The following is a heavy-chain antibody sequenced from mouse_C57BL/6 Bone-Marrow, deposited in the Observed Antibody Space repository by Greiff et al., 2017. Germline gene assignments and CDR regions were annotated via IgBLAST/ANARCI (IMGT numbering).Heavy chain of an antibody. J-gene: IGHJ1*03. CDR1: GYTFTSYW. Sequence: VQLQQSGAELVKPGASVKMSCKASGYTFTSYWITWVKQRPGQGLEWIGDIYPGSGSTNYNEKFKSKATLTVETSSSTAYMQLSSLTSEDAAVYYCAREGLDWDVLWYFDVWGTGTTVTVSS. CDR3: AREGLDWDVLWYFDV. V-gene: IGHV1-55*01. CDR2: IYPGSGST. D-gene: IGHD4-1*01.